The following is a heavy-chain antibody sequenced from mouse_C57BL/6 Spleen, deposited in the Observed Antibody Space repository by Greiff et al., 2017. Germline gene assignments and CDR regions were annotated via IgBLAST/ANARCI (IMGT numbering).Heavy chain of an antibody. Sequence: QVQLQQPGAELVMPGASVKLSCKASGYTFTSYWMHWVKQRPGQGLEWIGEIDPSDSYTNYNQKFKGKSTLTVDKSSSTAYMQLSSLTSEDSAVYYCAKSTMVTTKGYYYAMDYWGQGTSVTVSS. D-gene: IGHD2-2*01. V-gene: IGHV1-69*01. CDR3: AKSTMVTTKGYYYAMDY. CDR1: GYTFTSYW. J-gene: IGHJ4*01. CDR2: IDPSDSYT.